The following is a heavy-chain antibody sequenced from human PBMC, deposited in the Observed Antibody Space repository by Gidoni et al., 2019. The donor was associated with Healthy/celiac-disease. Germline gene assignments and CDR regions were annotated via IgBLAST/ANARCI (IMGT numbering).Heavy chain of an antibody. CDR3: AREDRSGYHDAFDI. V-gene: IGHV4-31*03. J-gene: IGHJ3*02. CDR1: VGSISSGGYY. D-gene: IGHD3-22*01. CDR2: IYYSGST. Sequence: QVQLQESGPGLVKPSQTLSLTCTVSVGSISSGGYYWSWIRQHPGKGLEWIGYIYYSGSTYYNPSLKSRVTISVDTSKNQFSLKLSSVTAADTAVYYCAREDRSGYHDAFDIWGQGTMVTVSS.